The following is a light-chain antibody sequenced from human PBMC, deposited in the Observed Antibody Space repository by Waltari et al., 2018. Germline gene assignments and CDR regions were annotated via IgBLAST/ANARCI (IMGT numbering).Light chain of an antibody. J-gene: IGKJ2*01. CDR1: QIISNF. CDR3: QQSSTTPST. CDR2: SAS. Sequence: DIQMTQSPSSLSSSVGDRVTITCLARQIISNFLNWYQQKPGEAPKLLIYSASTLQSGVPSRFSGAGSGTDFSLTIISLQPEDFASYYCQQSSTTPSTFGQGTKLEIK. V-gene: IGKV1-39*01.